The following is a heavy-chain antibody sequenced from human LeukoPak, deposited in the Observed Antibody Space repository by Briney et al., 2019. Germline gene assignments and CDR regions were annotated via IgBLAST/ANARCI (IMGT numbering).Heavy chain of an antibody. CDR2: ISGSGGST. Sequence: GGSLRLSCAASGFTFSSYAMSWVRQAPGKGLEWVSAISGSGGSTYYADSVKGRFTISRDNSKNTLYLQMNSLRAEDTAVYYCAKGNGSGSYWWARYYYGMDVWGKGTTVTVSS. D-gene: IGHD3-10*01. V-gene: IGHV3-23*01. CDR3: AKGNGSGSYWWARYYYGMDV. CDR1: GFTFSSYA. J-gene: IGHJ6*04.